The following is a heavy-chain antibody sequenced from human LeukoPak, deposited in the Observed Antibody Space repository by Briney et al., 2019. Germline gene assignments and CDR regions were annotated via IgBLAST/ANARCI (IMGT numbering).Heavy chain of an antibody. CDR2: ISSSSSYI. Sequence: PEGSLRLSCAASGFTFSSYSMNWVRQAPGKGLEWVSSISSSSSYIYYADSVKGRFTISRDNAKNSLYLQMNSLRAEDTAVYYCASGDSSGLYYYYGMDVWGQGTTVTVSS. CDR1: GFTFSSYS. D-gene: IGHD3-22*01. J-gene: IGHJ6*02. CDR3: ASGDSSGLYYYYGMDV. V-gene: IGHV3-21*01.